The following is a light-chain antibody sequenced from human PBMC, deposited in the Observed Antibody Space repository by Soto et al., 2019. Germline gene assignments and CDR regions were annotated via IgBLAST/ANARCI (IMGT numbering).Light chain of an antibody. Sequence: EIVMTQSPVTLSASPGERATLSCRASQNINNNLAWYQQKPGQAPRLLIYGASTRATGISARFSGGGSGTEFTLSISSLQSEDFAVYYCQQYNNWPPSITFGQGTRLEIK. CDR2: GAS. V-gene: IGKV3-15*01. CDR3: QQYNNWPPSIT. J-gene: IGKJ5*01. CDR1: QNINNN.